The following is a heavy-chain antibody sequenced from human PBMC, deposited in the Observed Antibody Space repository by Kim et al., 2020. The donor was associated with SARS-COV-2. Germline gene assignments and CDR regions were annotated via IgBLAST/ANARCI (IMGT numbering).Heavy chain of an antibody. J-gene: IGHJ6*01. CDR2: IRSKAYGGTT. CDR3: TRGGDYDSSGYGYYYGMYV. V-gene: IGHV3-49*03. CDR1: GFTFGDYA. Sequence: GGSLRLSCTASGFTFGDYAMSWFRQAPGKGLEWVGFIRSKAYGGTTEYAASVKGRFTISRDDSKSTAYLQMNSLKTEDTAVYYCTRGGDYDSSGYGYYYGMYVWGEGTT. D-gene: IGHD3-22*01.